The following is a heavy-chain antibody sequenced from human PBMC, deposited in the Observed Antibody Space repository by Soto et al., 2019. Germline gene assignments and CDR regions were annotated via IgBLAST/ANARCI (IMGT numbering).Heavy chain of an antibody. CDR1: GFTFSSYA. CDR2: ISGSGGST. Sequence: EVQLLESGGGLVQPGGSLRLSCAASGFTFSSYAMSWVRQAPGKGLEWVSAISGSGGSTYYVDSVKGRFTISRDNSKNTLYLQMNSLRAEDTAVYYCAKVPSGSRSTGYGMDVWGQGTTVTVSS. CDR3: AKVPSGSRSTGYGMDV. V-gene: IGHV3-23*01. J-gene: IGHJ6*02. D-gene: IGHD3-10*01.